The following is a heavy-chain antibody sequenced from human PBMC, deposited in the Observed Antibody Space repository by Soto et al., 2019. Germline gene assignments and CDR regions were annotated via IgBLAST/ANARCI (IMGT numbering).Heavy chain of an antibody. V-gene: IGHV1-69*12. CDR1: GGTFSSYA. CDR2: IIPIFGTA. Sequence: QVQLVQSGAEVKKPGSSVKVSCKASGGTFSSYAISWVRQAPGQGLEWMGGIIPIFGTANYAQTFQGRVTITAGESTSTAYMELRSLRSEDTAVYYCARDRGYYDYVWGSYRYRFFDYWGQGTLVTVSS. CDR3: ARDRGYYDYVWGSYRYRFFDY. D-gene: IGHD3-16*02. J-gene: IGHJ4*02.